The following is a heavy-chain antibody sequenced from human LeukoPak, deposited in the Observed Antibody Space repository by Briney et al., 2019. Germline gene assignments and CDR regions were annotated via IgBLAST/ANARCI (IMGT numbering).Heavy chain of an antibody. CDR3: ARTNGYTLGFDY. CDR2: IIPIFGTA. J-gene: IGHJ4*02. Sequence: ASVKVSCKASGGTFSSYAISWVRQAPGQGLEWMGGIIPIFGTANYAQKFQGRVTMTRDTSTSTVYMDLSSLRSEDTAVYYCARTNGYTLGFDYWGQGTLVTVSS. D-gene: IGHD5-24*01. CDR1: GGTFSSYA. V-gene: IGHV1-69*05.